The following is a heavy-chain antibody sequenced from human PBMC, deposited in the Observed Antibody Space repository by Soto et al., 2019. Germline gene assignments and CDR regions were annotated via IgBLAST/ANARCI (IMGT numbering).Heavy chain of an antibody. CDR3: ARLRGYSYGDDAFDI. CDR2: IIPIFGTA. CDR1: GGTFRSYS. V-gene: IGHV1-69*13. J-gene: IGHJ3*02. D-gene: IGHD5-18*01. Sequence: GASMKVSCNASGGTFRSYSISWGGQAPGLGVEWMGGIIPIFGTANYAQKFQGRVTITADESTSTAYMELSSLRSEDTAVYYCARLRGYSYGDDAFDIWGQGTMVTVSS.